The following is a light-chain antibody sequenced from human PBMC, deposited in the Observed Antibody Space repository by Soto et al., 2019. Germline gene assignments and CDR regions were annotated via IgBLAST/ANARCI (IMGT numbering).Light chain of an antibody. CDR2: DAS. J-gene: IGKJ3*01. V-gene: IGKV1-39*01. Sequence: DIQMTQSPSSLSASVGDRVTITCRASQSISSHLNWYQQKPGQAPQLLIYDASSLQGGVPSRFSGSGSGTDFTLTISRLQADDFAIYYCQQRYSMPLTFGPGTRVDIK. CDR1: QSISSH. CDR3: QQRYSMPLT.